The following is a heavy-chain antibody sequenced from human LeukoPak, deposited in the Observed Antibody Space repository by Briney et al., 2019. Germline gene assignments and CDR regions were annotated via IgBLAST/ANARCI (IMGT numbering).Heavy chain of an antibody. D-gene: IGHD1-26*01. CDR2: ISGSSSDI. V-gene: IGHV3-21*01. CDR3: ARDPMGFIVGGNAFDI. J-gene: IGHJ3*02. CDR1: GFTFSSFR. Sequence: PGGSLRLSCAASGFTFSSFRMNWVRQAPGKGLEWVSSISGSSSDIYYADSVKGRFTISRDNAKNSLYLQMNSLGAEDTALYYCARDPMGFIVGGNAFDIWGQGTMVTVSS.